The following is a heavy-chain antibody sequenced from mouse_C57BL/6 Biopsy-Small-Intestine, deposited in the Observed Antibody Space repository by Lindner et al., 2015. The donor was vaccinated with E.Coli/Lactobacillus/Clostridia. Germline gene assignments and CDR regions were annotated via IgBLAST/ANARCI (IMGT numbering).Heavy chain of an antibody. CDR2: ISAYSGST. V-gene: IGHV1S61*01. CDR3: ARDKDYVLDN. J-gene: IGHJ4*01. Sequence: SVKVSCKASGYTFTTNGLSWVRQAPGQGLEWMGWISAYSGSTNYAQKLQGRVTMTTDTSTSTAYMELGSLRSDDTAVYYCARDKDYVLDNWGQGTLVTVSS. D-gene: IGHD1-1*02. CDR1: GYTFTTNG.